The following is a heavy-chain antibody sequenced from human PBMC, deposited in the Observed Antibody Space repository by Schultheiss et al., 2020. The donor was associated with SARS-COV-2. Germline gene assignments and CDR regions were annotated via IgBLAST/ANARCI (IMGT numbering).Heavy chain of an antibody. CDR1: GGSFSGYY. CDR3: ARATDFWSATYAFDI. J-gene: IGHJ3*02. D-gene: IGHD3-3*01. V-gene: IGHV4-59*12. Sequence: SETLSLTCAVYGGSFSGYYWSWIRQPPGKGLEWIGYIYYSGSTNYNPSLKSRVTISVDTSKNQFSLKLSSVTAADTAVYYCARATDFWSATYAFDIWGQGTMVTVSS. CDR2: IYYSGST.